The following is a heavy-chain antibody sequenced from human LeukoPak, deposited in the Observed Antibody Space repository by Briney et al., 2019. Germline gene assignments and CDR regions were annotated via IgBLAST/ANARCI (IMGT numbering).Heavy chain of an antibody. V-gene: IGHV3-48*01. CDR1: GFTFSSYS. CDR2: ISSSSSTI. J-gene: IGHJ4*02. D-gene: IGHD6-19*01. CDR3: ARDPSGAVASGSGL. Sequence: GGSLRLSCAASGFTFSSYSMNWVRQAPGKGLEWVSYISSSSSTIYYADSVKGRFTISRDNAKNSLYLQMNSLRAEDTAVYYCARDPSGAVASGSGLWGQGTLVTVSS.